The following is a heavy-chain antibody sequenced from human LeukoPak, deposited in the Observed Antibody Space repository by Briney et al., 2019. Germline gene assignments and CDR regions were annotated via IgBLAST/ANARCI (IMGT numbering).Heavy chain of an antibody. CDR1: GLTFSNDW. CDR2: IKQDGRER. V-gene: IGHV3-7*03. Sequence: GGCLRLSCAAPGLTFSNDWMSWVRQAPGKGLGWVANIKQDGRERNYVDSVNGRFPISTDNVKHSRYLQIISLRAEDTAVYHLARTWSGFEYWGQGTLVTVSS. CDR3: ARTWSGFEY. J-gene: IGHJ4*02. D-gene: IGHD2-8*02.